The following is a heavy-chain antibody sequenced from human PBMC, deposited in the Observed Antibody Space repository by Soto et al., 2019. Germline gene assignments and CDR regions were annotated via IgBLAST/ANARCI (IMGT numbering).Heavy chain of an antibody. CDR2: INAGNGNT. J-gene: IGHJ4*02. D-gene: IGHD6-6*01. CDR1: GDTFTSYA. V-gene: IGHV1-3*01. Sequence: ASVKVSCKAAGDTFTSYAMHLVRQAPGQRLEWMGWINAGNGNTKYSQKFQGRVTITRDTSASTAYMELSSLRSEDTAVYYCARDSSRIAARFDYWGQGTLVTVSS. CDR3: ARDSSRIAARFDY.